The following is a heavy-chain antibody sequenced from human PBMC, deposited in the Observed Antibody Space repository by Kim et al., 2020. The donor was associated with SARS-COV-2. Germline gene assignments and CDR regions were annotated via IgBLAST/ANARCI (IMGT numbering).Heavy chain of an antibody. Sequence: GGSLRLSCAASGFTISRYGMHWVRQAPGKGPEWVAVISFDGSNENYGDSVKGRFTISRDNSKNMFFLQMNSLRVEDTAVYYFAVMRQLVRQWGRGKLVTV. CDR2: ISFDGSNE. D-gene: IGHD1-1*01. J-gene: IGHJ3*01. CDR1: GFTISRYG. CDR3: AVMRQLVRQ. V-gene: IGHV3-30*12.